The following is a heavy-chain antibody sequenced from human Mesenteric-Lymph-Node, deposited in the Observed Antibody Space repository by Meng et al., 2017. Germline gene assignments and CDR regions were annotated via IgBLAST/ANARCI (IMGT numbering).Heavy chain of an antibody. D-gene: IGHD3-22*01. Sequence: SVKVSCKASGGTFSSYAISWVRQAPGQGLEWMGGIIPIFGTANYAQKFQGRVTITADKSTSTAYMELSSLRSEDTAVYYCARDRVVVITTLRSYYYYGMDVWGQGTTVTVSS. V-gene: IGHV1-69*06. J-gene: IGHJ6*02. CDR3: ARDRVVVITTLRSYYYYGMDV. CDR2: IIPIFGTA. CDR1: GGTFSSYA.